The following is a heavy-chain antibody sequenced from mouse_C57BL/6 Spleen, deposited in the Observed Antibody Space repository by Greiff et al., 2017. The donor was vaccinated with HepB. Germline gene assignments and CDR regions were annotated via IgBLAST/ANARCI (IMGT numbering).Heavy chain of an antibody. CDR2: IWTGGGT. CDR1: GFSLTSYA. D-gene: IGHD1-1*01. V-gene: IGHV2-9-1*01. Sequence: QVQLKESGPGLVAPSQSLSITCTVSGFSLTSYAISWVRQPPGKGLEWLGVIWTGGGTNYNSALKPRLSISKDNSKRQVFLKMNSLETDDTARYYCARGGLDYYGSSNWYFDVWGTGTTVTVSS. CDR3: ARGGLDYYGSSNWYFDV. J-gene: IGHJ1*03.